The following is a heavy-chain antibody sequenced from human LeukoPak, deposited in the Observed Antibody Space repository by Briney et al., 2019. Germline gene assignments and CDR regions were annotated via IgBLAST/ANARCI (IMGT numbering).Heavy chain of an antibody. Sequence: GGSLILACAAPVLNFSTFPMVSGPRPPAKGLEWVSSIFPSGGEIHYADSVRGRFTISRDNSKSTLSLQMNSLRAEDTAIYYCATYRQVLLPFESWGQGTLVTVSS. CDR2: IFPSGGEI. D-gene: IGHD2-8*02. CDR3: ATYRQVLLPFES. J-gene: IGHJ4*02. CDR1: VLNFSTFP. V-gene: IGHV3-23*01.